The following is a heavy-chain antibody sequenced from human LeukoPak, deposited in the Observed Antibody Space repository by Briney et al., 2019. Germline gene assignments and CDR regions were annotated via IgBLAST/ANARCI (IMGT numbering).Heavy chain of an antibody. D-gene: IGHD3-10*01. CDR3: ARGVPRGDAFDI. Sequence: PSETLSLTCTVSGGSLSSYYWSWIRQPPGKGLEWIGYIYYSGSTNYNPSLKSRVTISVDTSKNQFSLQLSSVTAADTAVYYCARGVPRGDAFDIWGQGTMVTVSS. CDR2: IYYSGST. V-gene: IGHV4-59*01. CDR1: GGSLSSYY. J-gene: IGHJ3*02.